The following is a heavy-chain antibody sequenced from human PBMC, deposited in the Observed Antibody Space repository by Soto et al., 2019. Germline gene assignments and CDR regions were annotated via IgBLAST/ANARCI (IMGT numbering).Heavy chain of an antibody. CDR1: GFAFDDYA. CDR3: AKDITAKRGGPFDY. V-gene: IGHV3-9*01. CDR2: ISWNSGSI. D-gene: IGHD6-25*01. J-gene: IGHJ4*02. Sequence: PGGSLRLSCAASGFAFDDYAMHWVRQAPGKGLEWVSGISWNSGSIGYADSVKGRFTISRDNAKNSLYLQMNSLRAEDTALYYCAKDITAKRGGPFDYWGQGTLVTVSS.